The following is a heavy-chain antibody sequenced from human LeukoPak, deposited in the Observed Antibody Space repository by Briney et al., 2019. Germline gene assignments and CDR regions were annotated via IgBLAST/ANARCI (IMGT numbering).Heavy chain of an antibody. CDR3: ATEKVGRRGIQLWLYYGMDV. CDR2: FAPEDGET. V-gene: IGHV1-24*01. CDR1: GYTLTELS. J-gene: IGHJ6*02. Sequence: ASVKVSCKVSGYTLTELSMHWVRQAPGKGLEWMGGFAPEDGETIYAQKFQGRVTMTEDTSTDTAYMELSSLRSEDTAVYYCATEKVGRRGIQLWLYYGMDVWGQGTTVTVSS. D-gene: IGHD5-18*01.